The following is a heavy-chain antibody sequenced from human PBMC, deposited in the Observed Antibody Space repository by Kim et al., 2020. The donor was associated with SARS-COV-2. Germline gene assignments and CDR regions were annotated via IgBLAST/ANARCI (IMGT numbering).Heavy chain of an antibody. CDR1: GDSIGLISYY. Sequence: SETLSLTCNVSGDSIGLISYYWGWIRQAPGKGLEWIGNNYYNGKTYYNPSLKTRVTISVDTSKNQFSLRLASVTAADTAIYYCARRGYLEWLTFDIWGQGALVTVSS. CDR3: ARRGYLEWLTFDI. CDR2: NYYNGKT. J-gene: IGHJ4*02. D-gene: IGHD3-3*01. V-gene: IGHV4-39*01.